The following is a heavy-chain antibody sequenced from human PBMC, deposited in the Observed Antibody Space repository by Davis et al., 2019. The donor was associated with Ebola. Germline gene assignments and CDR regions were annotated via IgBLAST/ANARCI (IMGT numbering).Heavy chain of an antibody. CDR2: ISSSSSYI. CDR1: GFTFSSYS. D-gene: IGHD3-10*01. Sequence: GGSLRLSCAASGFTFSSYSMNWVRQAPGKGLEWVSSISSSSSYIYYADSVKGRFTISRDNAKNSLYLQMNSLRAEDTAVYYCARGGGPVLVLYWFDPWGQGTLVTVSS. J-gene: IGHJ5*02. V-gene: IGHV3-21*01. CDR3: ARGGGPVLVLYWFDP.